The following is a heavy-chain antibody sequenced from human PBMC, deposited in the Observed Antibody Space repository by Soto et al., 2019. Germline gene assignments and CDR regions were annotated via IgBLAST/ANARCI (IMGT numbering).Heavy chain of an antibody. CDR2: INPNSGGT. CDR1: GHTFTGYY. V-gene: IGHV1-2*02. Sequence: ASVKVSCKASGHTFTGYYMHWVRQAPGQGLEWMGWINPNSGGTNYAQKFQGRVTMTRDTSISTAYMELSRLRSDDTAVYYCARDRSSITGRYYYYYGMDVWGQGTTVTVSS. CDR3: ARDRSSITGRYYYYYGMDV. D-gene: IGHD1-20*01. J-gene: IGHJ6*02.